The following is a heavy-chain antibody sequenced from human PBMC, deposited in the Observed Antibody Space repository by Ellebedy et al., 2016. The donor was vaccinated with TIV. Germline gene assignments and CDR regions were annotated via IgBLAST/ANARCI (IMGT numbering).Heavy chain of an antibody. D-gene: IGHD3-22*01. V-gene: IGHV4-59*08. CDR2: IYYSGST. Sequence: MPSETLSLTCTVSGGSISGSYWSWIRQPPGKGLEWVGYIYYSGSTHYNPSLKSRVTISADTSKNQFSLKLSSVTAADTAVYYCARHASYYDSSGYSGYYFDYWGQGTLVTVSS. CDR1: GGSISGSY. J-gene: IGHJ4*02. CDR3: ARHASYYDSSGYSGYYFDY.